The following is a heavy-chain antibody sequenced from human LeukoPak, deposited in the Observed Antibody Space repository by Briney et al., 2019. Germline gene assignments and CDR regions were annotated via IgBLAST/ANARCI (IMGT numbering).Heavy chain of an antibody. CDR1: GFTFSSYS. V-gene: IGHV3-21*01. Sequence: GGSLRLSCAASGFTFSSYSKNWVRQATGKGLEWVSSISSSRYIYYADSVKGRFTISRDNAKNSLYLRMNSLRAEDTAVYYCARIQEGYGDDGLFGSYYYYMDVWGKGTTVTVSS. CDR3: ARIQEGYGDDGLFGSYYYYMDV. D-gene: IGHD4-17*01. CDR2: ISSSRYI. J-gene: IGHJ6*03.